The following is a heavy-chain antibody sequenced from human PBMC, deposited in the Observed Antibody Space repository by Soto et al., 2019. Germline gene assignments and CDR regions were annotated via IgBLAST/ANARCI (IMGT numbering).Heavy chain of an antibody. V-gene: IGHV3-23*01. D-gene: IGHD1-26*01. CDR3: AKDRAGLRELDY. CDR2: ISGSGGST. CDR1: GFTFSSYA. J-gene: IGHJ4*02. Sequence: GGSLRLSCAASGFTFSSYAMSLVRQAPGKGLEWVSAISGSGGSTYYADAVKGRFTISRENSKNTLYLQMSSLRAEDTAVYYCAKDRAGLRELDYWGQGTLVTVSS.